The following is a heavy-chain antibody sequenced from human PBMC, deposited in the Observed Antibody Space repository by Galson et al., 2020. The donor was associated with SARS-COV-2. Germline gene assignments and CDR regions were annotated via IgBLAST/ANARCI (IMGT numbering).Heavy chain of an antibody. D-gene: IGHD1-26*01. CDR1: GFTFSNYV. Sequence: GESLKISCAASGFTFSNYVMHWVRQAPGKGPDWVPVISSDGSNSFYAVSLKGRFTITRDNSKSTLYLQMNSLRAEDTAVYYCARGGEWELPYYFDYWGQGTLVTVSS. CDR2: ISSDGSNS. V-gene: IGHV3-30*04. CDR3: ARGGEWELPYYFDY. J-gene: IGHJ4*02.